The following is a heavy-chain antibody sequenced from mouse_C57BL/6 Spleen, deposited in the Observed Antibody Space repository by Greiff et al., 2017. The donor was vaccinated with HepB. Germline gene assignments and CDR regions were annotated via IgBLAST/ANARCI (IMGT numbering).Heavy chain of an antibody. D-gene: IGHD1-1*01. CDR2: IYPGSGST. J-gene: IGHJ1*03. Sequence: QVQLQQPGAELVKPGASVKMSCKASGYTFTSYWITWVKQRPGQGLEWIGDIYPGSGSTNYNEKFKSKATLTVDTSSSTAYMQLSGLTSEDSAVYYCARNYYGSSYFYWYFDVWGTGTTVTVSS. CDR1: GYTFTSYW. V-gene: IGHV1-55*01. CDR3: ARNYYGSSYFYWYFDV.